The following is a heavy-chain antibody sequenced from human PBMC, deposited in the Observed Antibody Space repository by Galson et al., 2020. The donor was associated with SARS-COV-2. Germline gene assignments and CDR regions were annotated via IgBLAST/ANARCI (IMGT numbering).Heavy chain of an antibody. V-gene: IGHV4-31*03. J-gene: IGHJ4*02. CDR2: TYHSGAT. CDR1: GGSISDATYY. Sequence: SETLSLTCTVSGGSISDATYYWSWIRQHPGKGLEWNGYTYHSGATYYTPSLRSRLSMSVDTSKNQFSLKLSSVTAADTAIYYCARDGGNSGSYYNGYFDYWGQGTLVTVSS. D-gene: IGHD3-10*01. CDR3: ARDGGNSGSYYNGYFDY.